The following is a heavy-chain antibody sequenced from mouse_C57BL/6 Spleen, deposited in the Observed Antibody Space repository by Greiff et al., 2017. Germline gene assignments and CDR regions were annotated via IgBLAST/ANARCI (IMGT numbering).Heavy chain of an antibody. Sequence: DVMLVESGGGLVQPGGSMKLSCVASGFTFSNYWMNWVRQSPEKGLEWVAQIRLKSDNYATHYAESVKGRFTISRDDSKSSVYLQMNNLRAEDTGIYYCTGGGIWFAYWGQGTLVTVSA. CDR1: GFTFSNYW. CDR3: TGGGIWFAY. V-gene: IGHV6-3*01. J-gene: IGHJ3*01. CDR2: IRLKSDNYAT.